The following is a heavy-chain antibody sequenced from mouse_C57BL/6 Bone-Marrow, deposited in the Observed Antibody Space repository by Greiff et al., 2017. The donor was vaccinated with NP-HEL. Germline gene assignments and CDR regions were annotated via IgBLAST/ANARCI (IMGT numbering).Heavy chain of an antibody. Sequence: EVKLMESGGDLVKPGGSLKLSCAASGFTFSSYGMSWVRQTPDKRLEWVATISSGGSYTYYPDSVKGRFTISRDNAKNTLYLQMSSLKSEDTAMYYCARQEDYYGSSYGYFDVWGTGTTVTVSS. J-gene: IGHJ1*03. CDR2: ISSGGSYT. V-gene: IGHV5-6*01. CDR3: ARQEDYYGSSYGYFDV. D-gene: IGHD1-1*01. CDR1: GFTFSSYG.